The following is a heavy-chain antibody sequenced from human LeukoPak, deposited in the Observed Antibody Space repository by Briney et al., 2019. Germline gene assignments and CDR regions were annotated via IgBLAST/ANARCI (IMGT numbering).Heavy chain of an antibody. J-gene: IGHJ6*04. Sequence: GRSLTLSCAASGFTFSTYGMHWVRQAPGKGREWVAVISNDGSNKYYANSVKGRFTTSRDKSKNTLYLQMNSLRAEDTAVYYCAKERRGYSGYERSYYYYYGMDVWGKGTTVTVSS. V-gene: IGHV3-30*18. CDR2: ISNDGSNK. D-gene: IGHD5-12*01. CDR3: AKERRGYSGYERSYYYYYGMDV. CDR1: GFTFSTYG.